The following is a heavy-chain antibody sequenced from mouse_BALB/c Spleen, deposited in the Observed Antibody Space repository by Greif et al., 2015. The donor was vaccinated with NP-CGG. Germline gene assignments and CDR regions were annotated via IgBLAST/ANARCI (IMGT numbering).Heavy chain of an antibody. D-gene: IGHD3-1*01. V-gene: IGHV1-7*01. J-gene: IGHJ2*01. CDR1: GYTFTSYW. Sequence: QVQLQQSGAELAKPGASVKMSCKASGYTFTSYWMHWVKQRPGQGLEWIGYINPSTGYTEYNQKFKDKATLTADKSSSTAYMQRSSLTSEDSAVYYCARGAFDYWGQGPTLTVSS. CDR3: ARGAFDY. CDR2: INPSTGYT.